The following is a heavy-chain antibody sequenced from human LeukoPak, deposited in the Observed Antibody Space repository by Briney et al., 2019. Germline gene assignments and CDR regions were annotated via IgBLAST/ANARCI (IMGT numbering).Heavy chain of an antibody. CDR2: IYHSGST. V-gene: IGHV4-30-2*01. CDR3: ARDPGSPRGFFDL. D-gene: IGHD2-15*01. Sequence: SETLSLTCTVSGGSISSSSYYWGWIRQPPGRGLEWIGYIYHSGSTYYTPSLKSRVTISLDRSKNHFSLKLDSVTAADTAVYYCARDPGSPRGFFDLWGRGTLVTVSS. J-gene: IGHJ2*01. CDR1: GGSISSSSYY.